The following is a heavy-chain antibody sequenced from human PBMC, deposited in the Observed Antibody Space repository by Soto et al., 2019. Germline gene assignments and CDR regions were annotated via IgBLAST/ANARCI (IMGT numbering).Heavy chain of an antibody. CDR3: ASSMGRGGNDY. V-gene: IGHV3-7*05. CDR1: GFTFSDYW. D-gene: IGHD3-10*01. Sequence: EVQLVESGGGLVQPGGSLRLSCAASGFTFSDYWMSWVRQAPGKGLECVANIKTDGSEKYYVDPVKGRFTISRDNAKNSLYLQMNSLRVEDTAVYYCASSMGRGGNDYWGQGTLVAVSS. CDR2: IKTDGSEK. J-gene: IGHJ4*02.